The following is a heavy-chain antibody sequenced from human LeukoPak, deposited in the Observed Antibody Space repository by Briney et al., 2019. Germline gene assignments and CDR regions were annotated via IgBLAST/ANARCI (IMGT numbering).Heavy chain of an antibody. CDR2: IYYSGST. D-gene: IGHD3-22*01. J-gene: IGHJ4*02. V-gene: IGHV4-59*06. Sequence: SEPLSLTCTLSGGSLSSYYWSWIRQHPGGGLEWIGYIYYSGSTYYNPSLKTRVTISVDTSKNQLSLKLSSVTAADTAVYYCARESYYETDYWGQGTLVTVSS. CDR3: ARESYYETDY. CDR1: GGSLSSYY.